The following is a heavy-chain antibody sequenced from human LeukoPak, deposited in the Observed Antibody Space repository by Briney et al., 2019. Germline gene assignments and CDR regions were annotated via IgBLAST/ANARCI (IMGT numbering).Heavy chain of an antibody. CDR2: ISGSGGSA. CDR3: AKGDCSSTTCYWLYYFDY. Sequence: PGGSLRLSCAVSGFTFSSFSMNWVRQAPGKGLEWVSAISGSGGSAHYADSVKGRFTISRDNSKNTLYLQLNSLRGEDTAVYYCAKGDCSSTTCYWLYYFDYWGQGTLVTVSP. J-gene: IGHJ4*02. V-gene: IGHV3-23*01. CDR1: GFTFSSFS. D-gene: IGHD2-2*01.